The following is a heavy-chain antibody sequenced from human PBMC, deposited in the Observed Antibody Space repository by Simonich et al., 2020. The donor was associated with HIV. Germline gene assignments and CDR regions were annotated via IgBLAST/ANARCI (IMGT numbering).Heavy chain of an antibody. Sequence: QVQLQQWGAGLLKPSETLSLTCAVYGGSFSGYYGSWARQPPGKGLEWIGEINHSGSTNYNPSLKSRVTISVDTSKNQFSLKLSSVTAADTAVYYCARLTAGGLGEYFQHWGQGTLVTVSS. J-gene: IGHJ1*01. CDR3: ARLTAGGLGEYFQH. CDR1: GGSFSGYY. CDR2: INHSGST. D-gene: IGHD6-13*01. V-gene: IGHV4-34*01.